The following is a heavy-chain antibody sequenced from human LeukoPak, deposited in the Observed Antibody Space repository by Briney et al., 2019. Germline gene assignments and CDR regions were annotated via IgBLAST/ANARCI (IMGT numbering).Heavy chain of an antibody. V-gene: IGHV1-18*01. Sequence: ASVKVSCKASGYTFTSHGISWVRQAPGQGLEWMGWISAYNGNTNYAQKLQGRVTMTTDTSTSTAYMELRSLRSDDTAVYYCAITTVDIVATFDPWGQGTLVTVSS. J-gene: IGHJ5*02. D-gene: IGHD5-12*01. CDR3: AITTVDIVATFDP. CDR1: GYTFTSHG. CDR2: ISAYNGNT.